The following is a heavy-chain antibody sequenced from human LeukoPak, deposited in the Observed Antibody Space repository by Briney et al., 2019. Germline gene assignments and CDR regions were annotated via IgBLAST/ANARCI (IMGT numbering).Heavy chain of an antibody. CDR1: GGSFSVYY. V-gene: IGHV4-34*01. J-gene: IGHJ4*02. D-gene: IGHD3-16*02. CDR2: INHSGST. CDR3: ARARSFPFGGVIVEYYFDY. Sequence: SETLSLTCAVYGGSFSVYYWSWIRQPPGKALEWIGEINHSGSTNYNPSLKSRVTISVDTSKNQFSLKLISVTAADTAVYYCARARSFPFGGVIVEYYFDYWGQGTLVTVSS.